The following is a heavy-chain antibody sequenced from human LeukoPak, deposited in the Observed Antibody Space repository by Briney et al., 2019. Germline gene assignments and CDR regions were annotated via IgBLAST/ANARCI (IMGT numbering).Heavy chain of an antibody. J-gene: IGHJ4*02. D-gene: IGHD3-10*01. CDR2: LGSDGDI. CDR1: TFRFSDYN. Sequence: GGSLRLSCAASTFRFSDYNMNWVRQAPGKGLEWVSYLGSDGDIYYADSVKGRFTISRDNAKSSLYLQMNSLRAEDTAVYYCARDRSPGVTDYWGQGTLVTVSS. CDR3: ARDRSPGVTDY. V-gene: IGHV3-69-1*01.